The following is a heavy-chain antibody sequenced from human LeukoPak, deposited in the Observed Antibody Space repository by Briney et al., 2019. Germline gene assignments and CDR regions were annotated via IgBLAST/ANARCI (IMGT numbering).Heavy chain of an antibody. CDR3: ARGYNYYDSSGYHAPYIDY. V-gene: IGHV1-18*01. J-gene: IGHJ4*02. Sequence: ASVKVSCKASGYTFTSYGISWVRQAPGQGLEWMGWISAYNGNTNYAQKLQGRVTMTTDTSTSTAYMELRSLRSDDTAVYYCARGYNYYDSSGYHAPYIDYWGQGTLVTVSS. CDR2: ISAYNGNT. CDR1: GYTFTSYG. D-gene: IGHD3-22*01.